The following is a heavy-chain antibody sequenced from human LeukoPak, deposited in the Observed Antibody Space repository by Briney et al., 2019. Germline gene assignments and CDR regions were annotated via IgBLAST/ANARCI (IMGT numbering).Heavy chain of an antibody. CDR2: MNPNSGNT. CDR3: AKRGVVIRVILVGFHKEAYYFDS. D-gene: IGHD3-22*01. CDR1: GYTFTSYD. Sequence: ASVKVSCKASGYTFTSYDINWVRQATGQGLEWMGWMNPNSGNTGYAQKFQGRVTMTRNTSISTAYMELSSLRPEDTAVYFCAKRGVVIRVILVGFHKEAYYFDSWGQGALVTVSS. J-gene: IGHJ4*02. V-gene: IGHV1-8*01.